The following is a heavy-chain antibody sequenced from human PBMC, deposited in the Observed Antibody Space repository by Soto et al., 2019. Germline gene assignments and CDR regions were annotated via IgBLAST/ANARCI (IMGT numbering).Heavy chain of an antibody. D-gene: IGHD2-15*01. V-gene: IGHV3-43*01. CDR2: ISWDGGST. CDR1: GFTFDDYT. CDR3: AKDFGYCSGGSCLTAPDY. J-gene: IGHJ4*02. Sequence: HPGGSLRLSCAASGFTFDDYTMHWVRQAPGKGLEWVSLISWDGGSTYYADSVKGRFTISRDNSKNSLYLQMNSLRTEDTALYYCAKDFGYCSGGSCLTAPDYWGQGT.